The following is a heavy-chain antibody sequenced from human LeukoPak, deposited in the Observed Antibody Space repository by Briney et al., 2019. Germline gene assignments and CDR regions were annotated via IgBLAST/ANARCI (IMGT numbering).Heavy chain of an antibody. Sequence: GGSLRLSCAASGFTFNSYAIHWVRQAPGKGLEWVAVISYDGNNKYYADSVKGRFTISRDNSKNTLSLQMNNLRAEDTAVYYCAKGPGRTGNYYMDVWGKGTTVTVSS. CDR2: ISYDGNNK. D-gene: IGHD7-27*01. J-gene: IGHJ6*03. V-gene: IGHV3-30-3*01. CDR1: GFTFNSYA. CDR3: AKGPGRTGNYYMDV.